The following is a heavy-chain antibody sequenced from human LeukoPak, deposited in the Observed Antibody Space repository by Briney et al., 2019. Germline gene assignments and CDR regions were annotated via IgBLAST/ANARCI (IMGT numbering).Heavy chain of an antibody. CDR3: ARDRSRCYY. CDR1: GFTFSSYW. CDR2: IKEDGSEK. J-gene: IGHJ4*02. Sequence: GGSLRLSCAASGFTFSSYWMSWVRQAPGKGQEWVATIKEDGSEKYYVDSVKGRFTISRDNAKNSLYLQMNSLRAEDTAVYYCARDRSRCYYWGQGTLVTVSS. V-gene: IGHV3-7*01.